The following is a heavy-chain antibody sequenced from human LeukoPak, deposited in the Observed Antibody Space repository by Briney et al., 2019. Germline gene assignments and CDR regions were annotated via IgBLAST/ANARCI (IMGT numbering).Heavy chain of an antibody. CDR2: IAYDGSNK. J-gene: IGHJ4*02. Sequence: GRSLRLSCAASGFTFGHYARHWVRQAPGKGLEWVAVIAYDGSNKFYADSVKGRLTISRDNSKNTLYLQMNSLRAEDRAVYYCVRENYGEYYFDYWGQGTLVTVSS. D-gene: IGHD4-17*01. CDR1: GFTFGHYA. CDR3: VRENYGEYYFDY. V-gene: IGHV3-30-3*01.